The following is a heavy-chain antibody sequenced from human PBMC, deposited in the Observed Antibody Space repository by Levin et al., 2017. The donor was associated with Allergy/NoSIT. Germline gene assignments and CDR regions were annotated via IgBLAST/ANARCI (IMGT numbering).Heavy chain of an antibody. CDR3: ARGSVAAAHGY. CDR1: GGSISSDY. CDR2: TYYTGST. D-gene: IGHD6-13*01. V-gene: IGHV4-59*01. J-gene: IGHJ4*02. Sequence: PSQTLSLTCTVSGGSISSDYWSWIRQSPGKGLEWIGYTYYTGSTNYNPSLKSRVTISVDTSKNQFYLKLTSVAAADTAVYYCARGSVAAAHGYWGQGTLVTVSS.